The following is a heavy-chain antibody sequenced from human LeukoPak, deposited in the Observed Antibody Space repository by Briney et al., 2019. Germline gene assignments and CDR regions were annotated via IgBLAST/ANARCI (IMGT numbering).Heavy chain of an antibody. Sequence: GGSLRLSCAASGFTFSSYSMNWIRQAPGKGLEWVSSISSSSSYIYYADSVKGRFTISRDNAKNSLYLQMNSLRAEDTAVYYCARDRRIGGLYNWFDPWGQGTLVTVSS. V-gene: IGHV3-21*01. J-gene: IGHJ5*02. CDR2: ISSSSSYI. CDR3: ARDRRIGGLYNWFDP. CDR1: GFTFSSYS. D-gene: IGHD2-21*01.